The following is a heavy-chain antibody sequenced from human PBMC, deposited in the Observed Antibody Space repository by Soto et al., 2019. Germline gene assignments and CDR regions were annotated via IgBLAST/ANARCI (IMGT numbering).Heavy chain of an antibody. CDR1: GGSFSGYY. CDR3: ARGRVFDCSSTGCYGRDYYYYYMDV. J-gene: IGHJ6*03. CDR2: INHSGST. V-gene: IGHV4-34*01. Sequence: SETLSLTCAVYGGSFSGYYWSWIRQPPGKGLEWIGEINHSGSTNYNPSLKSRVTISVDTSKNQFSLKLSSVTAADTAVYYCARGRVFDCSSTGCYGRDYYYYYMDVWGKGTTVTVSS. D-gene: IGHD2-2*01.